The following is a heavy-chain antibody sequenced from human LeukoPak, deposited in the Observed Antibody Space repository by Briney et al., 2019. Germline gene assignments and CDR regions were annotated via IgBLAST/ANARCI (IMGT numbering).Heavy chain of an antibody. V-gene: IGHV1-69*02. CDR3: ASRIAVAGTEPVGYYYMDV. D-gene: IGHD6-19*01. J-gene: IGHJ6*03. Sequence: SVKVSCKASRGTFSSYTISWVRQAPGQGLEWMGRIIPILGIANYAQKFQGRVTITAAKSTSTAYMELSSLRSEDTAVYYCASRIAVAGTEPVGYYYMDVWGKGTTVTVPS. CDR2: IIPILGIA. CDR1: RGTFSSYT.